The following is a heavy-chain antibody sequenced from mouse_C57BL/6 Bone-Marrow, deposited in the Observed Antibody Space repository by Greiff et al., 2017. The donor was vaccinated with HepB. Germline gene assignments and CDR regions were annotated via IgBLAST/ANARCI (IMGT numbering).Heavy chain of an antibody. CDR3: ARSPLYYGSSYQDLGY. CDR2: IHPNSGST. Sequence: QVQLQQPGAELVKPGASVKLSCKASGYTFTSYWMHWVKQRPGQGLEWIGMIHPNSGSTNYNEKFKSKATLTVDKSSSTAYMQLSSLTSEDSAVYYCARSPLYYGSSYQDLGYWGQGTTLTVSS. D-gene: IGHD1-1*01. V-gene: IGHV1-64*01. CDR1: GYTFTSYW. J-gene: IGHJ2*01.